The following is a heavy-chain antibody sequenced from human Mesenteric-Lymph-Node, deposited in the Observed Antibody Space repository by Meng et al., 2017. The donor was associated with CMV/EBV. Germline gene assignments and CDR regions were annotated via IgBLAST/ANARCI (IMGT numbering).Heavy chain of an antibody. CDR2: ISSSGTTI. CDR1: GFTFSSYE. J-gene: IGHJ6*02. D-gene: IGHD1-14*01. CDR3: ARDLQVLPAYYYYYGMDV. V-gene: IGHV3-48*03. Sequence: GGSLRLSCAASGFTFSSYEMNWVRQAPGKGLEWVSYISSSGTTIYYADSVKGRFTISRDNSKNTLYLQMNSLRAEDTAVYYCARDLQVLPAYYYYYGMDVWGQGTTVTVSS.